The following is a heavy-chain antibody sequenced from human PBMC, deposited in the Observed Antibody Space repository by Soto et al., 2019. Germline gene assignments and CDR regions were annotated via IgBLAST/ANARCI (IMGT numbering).Heavy chain of an antibody. Sequence: EVQLLESGGDSVQPGGSVRLSCAGSGFTFINYAMNWVRQAPGKGLEWVSTIIGGGDATFFADSVRGRFTFSRDNSKNTVTLQMNSLGVDDTAVDYCARKVVGSTSRPDYWYFDLWGRGTLVTVSS. J-gene: IGHJ2*01. D-gene: IGHD2-2*01. CDR3: ARKVVGSTSRPDYWYFDL. V-gene: IGHV3-23*01. CDR2: IIGGGDAT. CDR1: GFTFINYA.